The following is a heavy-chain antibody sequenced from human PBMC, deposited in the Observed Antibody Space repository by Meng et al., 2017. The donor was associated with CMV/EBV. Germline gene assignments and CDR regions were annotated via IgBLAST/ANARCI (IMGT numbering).Heavy chain of an antibody. CDR1: GGTFSSYT. Sequence: SVKVSCKAAGGTFSSYTISWVRQAPGQGLEWMGRIIPILGIANYAQRFQGRVTITADKSTGTAYMELSSLRSEDTAVYYCAIDMVGGYSYRAWGQGTLVTVSS. CDR2: IIPILGIA. CDR3: AIDMVGGYSYRA. V-gene: IGHV1-69*04. J-gene: IGHJ4*02. D-gene: IGHD5-18*01.